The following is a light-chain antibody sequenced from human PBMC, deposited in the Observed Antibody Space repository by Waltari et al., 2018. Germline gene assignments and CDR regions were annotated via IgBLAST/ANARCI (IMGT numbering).Light chain of an antibody. CDR3: QQYYRVPFT. Sequence: DIVMTQSPDSLTVSLGERATINCKSSQSVINSADNKNKLAWYQQKAGQPPKLLIYWASTRESGVPDRFSGSGSGTDFTLTISSLQAEDVAVYYCQQYYRVPFTFSPGTKVDIK. CDR1: QSVINSADNKNK. CDR2: WAS. J-gene: IGKJ3*01. V-gene: IGKV4-1*01.